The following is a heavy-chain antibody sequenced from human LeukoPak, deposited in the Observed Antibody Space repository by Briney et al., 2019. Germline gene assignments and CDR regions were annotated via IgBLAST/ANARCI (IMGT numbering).Heavy chain of an antibody. J-gene: IGHJ4*02. D-gene: IGHD1-26*01. V-gene: IGHV3-53*01. Sequence: RPGGSLRLSCAASGFPVSSSYMSWVRQPPGKGLEWVSVIYSGGTTYYADSVRGRFTISRDISKSTLYLQMNTLRADDTAVYYCARGGSYLDYWGQGTLVTVSS. CDR1: GFPVSSSY. CDR3: ARGGSYLDY. CDR2: IYSGGTT.